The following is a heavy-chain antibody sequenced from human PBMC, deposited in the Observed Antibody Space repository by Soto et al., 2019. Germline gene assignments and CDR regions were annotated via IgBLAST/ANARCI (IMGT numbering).Heavy chain of an antibody. J-gene: IGHJ5*02. D-gene: IGHD3-16*01. Sequence: SETLSLTCTVSGGSLSSYYWSWIRQPPGKGLEWIGYIYYSGSTNYNPSLKSRVTISVDTSKNQFSLKLSSVTAADTAVYYCARDMMWSWFDPWGRGTLGTVSS. CDR3: ARDMMWSWFDP. CDR1: GGSLSSYY. V-gene: IGHV4-59*01. CDR2: IYYSGST.